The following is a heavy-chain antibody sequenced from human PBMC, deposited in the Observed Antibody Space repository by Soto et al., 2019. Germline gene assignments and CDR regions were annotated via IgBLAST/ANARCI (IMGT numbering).Heavy chain of an antibody. CDR2: IIPIFGTA. CDR3: ARAGGSVDTAMVSPETYYFDY. CDR1: GGTFSSYA. D-gene: IGHD5-18*01. Sequence: GASVKVSCKASGGTFSSYAISWVRQAPGQGLEWMGGIIPIFGTANYAQKLQGRVTITADESTSTAYMELSSLRSEDTAVYYCARAGGSVDTAMVSPETYYFDYWGQGTLVTVSS. J-gene: IGHJ4*02. V-gene: IGHV1-69*13.